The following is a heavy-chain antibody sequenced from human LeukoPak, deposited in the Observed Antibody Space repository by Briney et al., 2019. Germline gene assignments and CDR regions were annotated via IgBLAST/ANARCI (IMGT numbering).Heavy chain of an antibody. J-gene: IGHJ4*02. CDR3: AREGYDFGLDGQFDY. CDR1: GDSVSTASNA. CDR2: TYYNSKWYT. Sequence: SQTLSLTCAISGDSVSTASNAWYWIRQSPSRGLEWLGRTYYNSKWYTDYAVSVSGRTTINPDTSRNQLSLQLSFVTPEDTAVYFCAREGYDFGLDGQFDYWGQGALVTVPS. V-gene: IGHV6-1*01. D-gene: IGHD2/OR15-2a*01.